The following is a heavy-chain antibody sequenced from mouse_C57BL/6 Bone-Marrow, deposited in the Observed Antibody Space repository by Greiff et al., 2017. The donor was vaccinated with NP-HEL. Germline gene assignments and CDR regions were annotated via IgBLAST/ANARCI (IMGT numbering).Heavy chain of an antibody. CDR3: ARGLLPFDY. J-gene: IGHJ2*01. CDR1: GYAFSSSW. D-gene: IGHD2-3*01. V-gene: IGHV1-82*01. Sequence: QVQLQQSGPELVKPGASVKISCKASGYAFSSSWMNWVKQRPGKGLEWIGRIYPGDGDTNYNGTFKGKATLTADKSSSTAYMQLSSLTSEDSAVYFCARGLLPFDYCGQGTTLTVSS. CDR2: IYPGDGDT.